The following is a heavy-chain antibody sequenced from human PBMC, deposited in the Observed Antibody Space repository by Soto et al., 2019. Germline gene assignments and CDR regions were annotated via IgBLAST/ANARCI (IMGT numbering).Heavy chain of an antibody. CDR2: IYYSGST. Sequence: SETLSLTCTVSGGSISSYYWSWIRHPPGKGLEWIGYIYYSGSTNYNPSLKSRVTISVDTSKNQFSLKLSSVTAADTAVYYCSRDALYGDSYYYYYQAVWGKGTTVTVSS. CDR1: GGSISSYY. D-gene: IGHD4-17*01. J-gene: IGHJ6*03. V-gene: IGHV4-59*01. CDR3: SRDALYGDSYYYYYQAV.